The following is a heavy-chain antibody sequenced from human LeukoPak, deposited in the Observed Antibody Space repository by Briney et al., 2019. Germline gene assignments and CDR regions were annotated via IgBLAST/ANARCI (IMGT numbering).Heavy chain of an antibody. Sequence: SETLSLTCAVYGGSFNSYYWTWVRQTPGKGLGWIGEISRTGDIINYKPSLKSRVTISVDSSKKQFSLRLTSVTAADTGVYYCARVPDITARPCDSWGPGTRVTVS. J-gene: IGHJ4*02. CDR2: ISRTGDII. CDR1: GGSFNSYY. CDR3: ARVPDITARPCDS. D-gene: IGHD1-1*01. V-gene: IGHV4-34*01.